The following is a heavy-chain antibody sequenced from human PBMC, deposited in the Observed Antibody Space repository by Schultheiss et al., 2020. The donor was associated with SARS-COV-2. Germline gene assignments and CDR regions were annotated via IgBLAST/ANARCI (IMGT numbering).Heavy chain of an antibody. CDR1: GGTFSSYA. CDR3: AREKDSSGYYWGGDYYYYGMDV. Sequence: SVKVSCKASGGTFSSYAISWVRQAPGQGLEWMGWISAYNGNTNYAQKFQGRVTITADKSTSTAYMELSSLRAEDTAVYYCAREKDSSGYYWGGDYYYYGMDVWGQGTTVTVSS. J-gene: IGHJ6*02. D-gene: IGHD3-22*01. CDR2: ISAYNGNT. V-gene: IGHV1-69*10.